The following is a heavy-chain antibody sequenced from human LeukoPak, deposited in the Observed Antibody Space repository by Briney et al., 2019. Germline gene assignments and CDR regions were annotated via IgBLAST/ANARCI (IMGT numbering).Heavy chain of an antibody. CDR3: ARGGSDMGHGYDFWSGYYHYYYGMDV. Sequence: ASVKVSCKASGYTFTSYGISWVRQAPGQGLEWMGWISAYNGNTNYAQKLQGRVTMTRNTSISTAYMELSSLRSEDTAVYYCARGGSDMGHGYDFWSGYYHYYYGMDVWGQGTTVTVSS. CDR1: GYTFTSYG. D-gene: IGHD3-3*01. J-gene: IGHJ6*02. CDR2: ISAYNGNT. V-gene: IGHV1-18*01.